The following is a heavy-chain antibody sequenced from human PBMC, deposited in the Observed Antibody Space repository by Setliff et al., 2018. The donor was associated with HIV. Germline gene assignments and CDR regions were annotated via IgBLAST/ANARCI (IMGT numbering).Heavy chain of an antibody. CDR3: ARDLVLLDLDCSGGSCYDQNWFDP. Sequence: PSETLSLTCAVSGYSISSGYYWGWIRQPPGKGLEWIGSIYHSGSTYYNPSLKSRVTISVDTSKNQFSLKLSSVTAADTAVYYCARDLVLLDLDCSGGSCYDQNWFDPWGQGTLVTVS. CDR2: IYHSGST. CDR1: GYSISSGYY. D-gene: IGHD2-15*01. V-gene: IGHV4-38-2*02. J-gene: IGHJ5*02.